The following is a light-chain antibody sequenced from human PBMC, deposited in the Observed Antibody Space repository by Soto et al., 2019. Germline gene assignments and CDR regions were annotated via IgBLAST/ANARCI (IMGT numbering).Light chain of an antibody. J-gene: IGKJ1*01. Sequence: DVKMTQSPSSLAAPVGDSVTITCRASQSISSYLTWYQQKPGKAPRLLIHGASSLQSGIPSRFSGSGSGTEFTLTISSLQPEDFAAYYCQQCYSTPPTFGQGTKVDIK. CDR2: GAS. CDR3: QQCYSTPPT. CDR1: QSISSY. V-gene: IGKV1-39*01.